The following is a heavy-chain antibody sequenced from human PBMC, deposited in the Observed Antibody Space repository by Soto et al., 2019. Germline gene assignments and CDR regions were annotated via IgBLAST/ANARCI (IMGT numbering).Heavy chain of an antibody. V-gene: IGHV4-4*07. CDR3: ARDGSPGTANIEYYYYSVMDF. CDR1: GFSLSRYY. CDR2: IYTSGST. Sequence: SETRSLTCTFSGFSLSRYYLILIRPPAGRGLEWIGRIYTSGSTNYNPSLKSRVTMSVDTSKNQFSLKLSSVTAADTAVYYCARDGSPGTANIEYYYYSVMDFWVQGTTVTVS. J-gene: IGHJ6*02. D-gene: IGHD6-25*01.